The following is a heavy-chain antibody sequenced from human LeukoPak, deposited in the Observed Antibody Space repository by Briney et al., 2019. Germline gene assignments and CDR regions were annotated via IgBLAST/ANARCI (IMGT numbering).Heavy chain of an antibody. CDR2: ISYDGSNK. D-gene: IGHD3-10*01. CDR3: ARELLWFGELSSPFDY. J-gene: IGHJ4*02. Sequence: GGSLRLSCAASGFTFSSYAMHWVRQAPGKGLEWVAVISYDGSNKYYADSVKGRFTISRDNSKNTLYLQMNSLRAEDTAVYYCARELLWFGELSSPFDYWGQGTLVTVSS. CDR1: GFTFSSYA. V-gene: IGHV3-30-3*01.